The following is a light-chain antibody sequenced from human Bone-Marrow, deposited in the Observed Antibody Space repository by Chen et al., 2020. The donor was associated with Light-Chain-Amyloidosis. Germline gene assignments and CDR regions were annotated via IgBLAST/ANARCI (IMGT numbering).Light chain of an antibody. CDR3: QSYDSSLGYV. Sequence: QSVLTQPPSVSGAPWQRVTISCTGSSSNIGAGYDVHWYQQLPGTAPKLLLYGNSNRPSGVPDRFSGSKSGTSASLAITGLQAEDEADYYCQSYDSSLGYVFGTGTKVTVL. V-gene: IGLV1-40*01. CDR1: SSNIGAGYD. CDR2: GNS. J-gene: IGLJ1*01.